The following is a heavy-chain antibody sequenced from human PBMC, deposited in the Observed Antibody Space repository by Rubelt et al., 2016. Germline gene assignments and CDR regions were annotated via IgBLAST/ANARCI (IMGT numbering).Heavy chain of an antibody. CDR3: ARGDVPATAIASTDFDY. V-gene: IGHV4-34*01. CDR2: INHSGST. CDR1: GGSFSGYY. J-gene: IGHJ4*02. Sequence: QVQLQQWGAGLLKPSETLSLTCAVYGGSFSGYYWSWIRQPPGKGLEWIGEINHSGSTNYNPSLKSRVTISVDTSKDQLSLRLSSVTAADTAVYYCARGDVPATAIASTDFDYWGQGTLVTVSS. D-gene: IGHD2-2*01.